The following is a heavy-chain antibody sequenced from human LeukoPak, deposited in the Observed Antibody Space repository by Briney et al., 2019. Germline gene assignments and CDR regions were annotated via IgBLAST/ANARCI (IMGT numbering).Heavy chain of an antibody. CDR2: INPNSGGT. CDR1: GYSFTSYY. V-gene: IGHV1-2*02. CDR3: ARRGSYGRSGFDY. Sequence: ASVKVSCKASGYSFTSYYIHWVRQAPGQGLEWMGWINPNSGGTNYAQKFQGRVTMTRDTSISTAYMELSRLRSDDTAVYYCARRGSYGRSGFDYWGQGTLVTVSS. D-gene: IGHD5-18*01. J-gene: IGHJ4*02.